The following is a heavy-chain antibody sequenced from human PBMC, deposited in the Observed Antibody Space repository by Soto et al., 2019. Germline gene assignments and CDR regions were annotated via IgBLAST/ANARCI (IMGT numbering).Heavy chain of an antibody. CDR2: ISGSGGST. CDR1: VSTFSSYP. Sequence: GGPLRLSCAASVSTFSSYPMSWVRQAPGRGLEWVSAISGSGGSTYYADSVKGRFTISRDNSKNTLYLQMNRLRAEDTAVYYCAMYPDSSGWYSVRFDYWGQGTLVTVSS. D-gene: IGHD6-19*01. V-gene: IGHV3-23*01. J-gene: IGHJ4*02. CDR3: AMYPDSSGWYSVRFDY.